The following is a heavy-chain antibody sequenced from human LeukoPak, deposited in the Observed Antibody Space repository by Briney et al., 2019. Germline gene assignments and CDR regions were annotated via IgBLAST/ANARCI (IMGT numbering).Heavy chain of an antibody. J-gene: IGHJ4*02. CDR2: MNPNSGNT. Sequence: ASVKVSCKASGYTFTSYDINWVRQATGQGLEWMGWMNPNSGNTGYAQKFQGRVTMTRNTSISTAYMELSRLRSDDTAVYYCARDLSSGWYYFDYWGQGTLVTVSS. D-gene: IGHD6-19*01. V-gene: IGHV1-8*01. CDR3: ARDLSSGWYYFDY. CDR1: GYTFTSYD.